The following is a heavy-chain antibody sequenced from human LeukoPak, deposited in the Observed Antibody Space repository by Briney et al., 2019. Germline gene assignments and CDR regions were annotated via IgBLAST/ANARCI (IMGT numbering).Heavy chain of an antibody. Sequence: KTSETLSLTCTVSGGSISSYYWSWIRQPPGKGLEWIGYIYYSGSTNYNPSLKSRVTISVDTSKNQFSLKLSSVTAADTAVYYCAGETPEDSSSSGSAFDIWGQGTMVTVSS. CDR3: AGETPEDSSSSGSAFDI. D-gene: IGHD6-6*01. CDR2: IYYSGST. V-gene: IGHV4-59*01. J-gene: IGHJ3*02. CDR1: GGSISSYY.